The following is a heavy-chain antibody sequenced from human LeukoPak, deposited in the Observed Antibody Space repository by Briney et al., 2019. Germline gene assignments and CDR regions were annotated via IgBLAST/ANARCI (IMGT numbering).Heavy chain of an antibody. V-gene: IGHV3-23*01. D-gene: IGHD5-18*01. Sequence: QPGGSLRLSCAASGFTFSSYAMSWVRQAPGKGLEWVSAISGSGGSTYYADSVKGRFTIFRDNSKNTLYLQMNSLRAEDTAVYYCAKNTAMVRDNFDYWGQGTLVTVSS. CDR3: AKNTAMVRDNFDY. J-gene: IGHJ4*02. CDR1: GFTFSSYA. CDR2: ISGSGGST.